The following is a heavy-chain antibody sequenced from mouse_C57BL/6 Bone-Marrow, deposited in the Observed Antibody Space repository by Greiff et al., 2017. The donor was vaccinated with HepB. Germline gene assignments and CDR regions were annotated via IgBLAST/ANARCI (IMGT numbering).Heavy chain of an antibody. CDR2: IHPNSGST. Sequence: QVQLQQPGAELVKPGASVKLSCKASGYTFTSYWMHWVKQRPGQGLEWIGMIHPNSGSTNYNEKFKSKATLTVDKSSSTAYMQLSSLTSEDSAVYYCARCSFIGVYFDYWGQGTTLTVSS. CDR3: ARCSFIGVYFDY. J-gene: IGHJ2*01. CDR1: GYTFTSYW. D-gene: IGHD1-1*01. V-gene: IGHV1-64*01.